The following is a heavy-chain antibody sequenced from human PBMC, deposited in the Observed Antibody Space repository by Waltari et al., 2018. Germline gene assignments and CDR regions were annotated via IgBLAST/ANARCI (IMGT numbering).Heavy chain of an antibody. V-gene: IGHV3-9*01. J-gene: IGHJ4*02. CDR3: VKGHYYDNNGYFDY. Sequence: EVQLVESGGSLVQPGRSLSLSCAASGFRFDQSALHWVRQSPGKGLEWVSGINVNSDKINYADSVKGRFTISRDNAKNSLYLQINSLRAEDTALYYCVKGHYYDNNGYFDYWGQGTLVTVSS. CDR2: INVNSDKI. D-gene: IGHD3-22*01. CDR1: GFRFDQSA.